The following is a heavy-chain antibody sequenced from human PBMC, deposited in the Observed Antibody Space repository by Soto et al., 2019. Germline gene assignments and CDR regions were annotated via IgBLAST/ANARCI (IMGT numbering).Heavy chain of an antibody. Sequence: SETLSITCTVSGGSIISGGYYWSWFRQHPGKGLEWIGYIYYSGSTNYNPSLKSRVTISVDTSKNQFSLKLSSVTAADTAVYYCAREAYQNWFDPWGQGTLVTLSS. V-gene: IGHV4-31*03. CDR3: AREAYQNWFDP. CDR2: IYYSGST. J-gene: IGHJ5*02. CDR1: GGSIISGGYY.